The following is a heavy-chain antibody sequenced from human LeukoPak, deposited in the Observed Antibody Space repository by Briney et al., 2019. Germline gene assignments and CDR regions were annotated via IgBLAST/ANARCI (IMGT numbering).Heavy chain of an antibody. V-gene: IGHV4-34*01. J-gene: IGHJ4*02. D-gene: IGHD4-17*01. Sequence: SETLSLTCAVYGGSFSDYFWNWIRQPPGKGMEWIGEINHGGGTRYNPSLKSRATISVDTSKKQFSLNLTSVTAADTAVYYCARGEDGTGDYRPTYFDSWGQGTLVTVSS. CDR1: GGSFSDYF. CDR3: ARGEDGTGDYRPTYFDS. CDR2: INHGGGT.